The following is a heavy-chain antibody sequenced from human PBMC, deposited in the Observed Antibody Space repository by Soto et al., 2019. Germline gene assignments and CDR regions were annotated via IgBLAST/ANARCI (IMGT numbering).Heavy chain of an antibody. V-gene: IGHV3-23*01. CDR1: GFTFSSYA. J-gene: IGHJ4*02. Sequence: LRLSCAASGFTFSSYAMSWVRQAPGKGLEWVSAISGSGGSTYYADSVKGRFTISRDNSKNTLYLQMNSLRAEDTAVYYCAKDGGRGYSYAFDYWGQGTLVTVSS. CDR2: ISGSGGST. CDR3: AKDGGRGYSYAFDY. D-gene: IGHD5-18*01.